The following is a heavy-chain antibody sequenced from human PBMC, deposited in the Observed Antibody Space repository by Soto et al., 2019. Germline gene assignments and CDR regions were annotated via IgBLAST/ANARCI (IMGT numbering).Heavy chain of an antibody. Sequence: PSETLSLTCSVSDASIRSYYWHWIRQPPGKGLEWIGYIYYSGSTYYNPSLKSRVTISVDTSKNQFSLKLSSVTAADTAVYYCARLRIATNNYKWFDPWGQGTLVTVSS. CDR2: IYYSGST. J-gene: IGHJ5*02. CDR1: DASIRSYY. CDR3: ARLRIATNNYKWFDP. V-gene: IGHV4-59*08. D-gene: IGHD2-21*01.